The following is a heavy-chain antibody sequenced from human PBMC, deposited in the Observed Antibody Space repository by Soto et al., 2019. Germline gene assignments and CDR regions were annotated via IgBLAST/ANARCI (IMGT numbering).Heavy chain of an antibody. CDR3: ARHESSGWYGGMDV. Sequence: GGSLKISCNGSGYSFTSYWISWGRQMPGKGLEWMGRIDPSDSYTNYSPSFQGHVTISADKSISTAYLQWSSLKASDTAMYYCARHESSGWYGGMDVWGQGTTVTVSS. J-gene: IGHJ6*02. D-gene: IGHD6-19*01. CDR2: IDPSDSYT. CDR1: GYSFTSYW. V-gene: IGHV5-10-1*01.